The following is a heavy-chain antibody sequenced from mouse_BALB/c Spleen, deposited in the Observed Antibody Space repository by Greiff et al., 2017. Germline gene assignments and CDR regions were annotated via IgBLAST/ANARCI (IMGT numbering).Heavy chain of an antibody. Sequence: VQLQQTGPELVKPGASVKISCKASGYSFTDYIMLWVKQSHGKSLEWIGNINPYYGSTSYNLKFKGKATLTVDKSSSTAYMQLNSLTSEDSAVYYCARIYFDYWGQGTTLTVSS. CDR2: INPYYGST. J-gene: IGHJ2*01. CDR1: GYSFTDYI. CDR3: ARIYFDY. V-gene: IGHV1-39*01.